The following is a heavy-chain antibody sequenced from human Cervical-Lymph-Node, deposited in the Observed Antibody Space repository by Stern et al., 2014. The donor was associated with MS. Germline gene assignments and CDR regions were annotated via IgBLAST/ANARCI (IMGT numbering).Heavy chain of an antibody. CDR1: GFTFSTYA. V-gene: IGHV3-30-3*01. CDR3: ARGGRGVGLEY. CDR2: VSYDGTQR. Sequence: MQLVESGGGVVQPGRSLSLSCVASGFTFSTYAMHWVRQAPGKGLEWVAFVSYDGTQRNSTDSVKARFTISRDNSKNTLYLHMNSLRGEDTAFYFCARGGRGVGLEYWGQGALVTVPS. D-gene: IGHD3-10*01. J-gene: IGHJ4*02.